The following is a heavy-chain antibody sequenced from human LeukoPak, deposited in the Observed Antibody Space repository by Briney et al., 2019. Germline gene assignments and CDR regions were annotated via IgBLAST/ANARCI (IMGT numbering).Heavy chain of an antibody. CDR2: IKQDGSEK. Sequence: HTGGSLRLSCAASGFTFSSYWMSWVRQAPGKGLEWVANIKQDGSEKYYVDSVKGRFTISRDNAKNSLYLQVNSLRAEDTAVYYCATEILYYYDSSGYYVDYFGYWGQGTLVTVSS. V-gene: IGHV3-7*01. CDR3: ATEILYYYDSSGYYVDYFGY. D-gene: IGHD3-22*01. CDR1: GFTFSSYW. J-gene: IGHJ4*02.